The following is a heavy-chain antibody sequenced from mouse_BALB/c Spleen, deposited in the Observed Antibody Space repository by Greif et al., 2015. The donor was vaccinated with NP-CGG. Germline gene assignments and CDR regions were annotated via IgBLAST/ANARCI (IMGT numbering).Heavy chain of an antibody. CDR3: ASYYGSSYYYAMDY. Sequence: VQLQQSGAELAKPGASVKMSCKASGYTFTSYWMHWVKQRPGQGLEWIGYINPSTGYTEYNQKFKDKATLTADKSSSTACMQLSSLTSEDSAVYYCASYYGSSYYYAMDYWGQGTSVTVSP. V-gene: IGHV1-7*01. CDR2: INPSTGYT. CDR1: GYTFTSYW. D-gene: IGHD1-1*01. J-gene: IGHJ4*01.